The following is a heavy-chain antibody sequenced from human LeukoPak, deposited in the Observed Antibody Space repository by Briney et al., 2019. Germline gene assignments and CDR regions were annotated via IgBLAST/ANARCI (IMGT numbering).Heavy chain of an antibody. V-gene: IGHV4-39*07. J-gene: IGHJ3*02. CDR2: IYYIGST. CDR3: ARGTITTGAFDI. Sequence: SETLSLTCTVSGGSFSSSADYWAWIRQPPGKGLEWIGNIYYIGSTHYNPSLKSRVTISVDKSKNQFSLRLTSVTAADTAVYYCARGTITTGAFDIWGQGTMVTVSS. D-gene: IGHD3-22*01. CDR1: GGSFSSSADY.